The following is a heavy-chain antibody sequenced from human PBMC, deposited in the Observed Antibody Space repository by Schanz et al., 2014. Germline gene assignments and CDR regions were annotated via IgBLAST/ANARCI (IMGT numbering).Heavy chain of an antibody. V-gene: IGHV3-23*04. D-gene: IGHD3-10*01. CDR2: INTGVNT. Sequence: EVELVESGGGLVQPGGSLRLSCAASGFSFSDHAMDWVRQAAGKGLEWVSAINTGVNTYYADSVRGRFTMSRDNSKNTLYLQMNSLRAEDTAVYYCAKGRFGELSAFDIWGQGTMVTVSS. CDR3: AKGRFGELSAFDI. CDR1: GFSFSDHA. J-gene: IGHJ3*02.